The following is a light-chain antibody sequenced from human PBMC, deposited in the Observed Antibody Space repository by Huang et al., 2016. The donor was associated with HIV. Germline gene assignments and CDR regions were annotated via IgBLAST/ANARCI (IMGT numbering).Light chain of an antibody. CDR3: QQRSDWPLT. CDR1: QSVSSD. V-gene: IGKV3-11*01. Sequence: EIVLTQSPATLSLSPGERATLSCRASQSVSSDLAWYQQKPGQAHRLLIYDASNRATGIPARFSGSGSGTDFSLTITSLEPEDFAVYYCQQRSDWPLTFGPGTKVDIK. CDR2: DAS. J-gene: IGKJ3*01.